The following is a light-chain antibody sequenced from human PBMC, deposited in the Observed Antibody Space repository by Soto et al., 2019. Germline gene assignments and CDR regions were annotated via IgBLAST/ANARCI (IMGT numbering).Light chain of an antibody. J-gene: IGLJ3*02. CDR3: QAWDTGIQV. CDR2: LNSDGSH. CDR1: SGHSSYA. V-gene: IGLV4-69*01. Sequence: QSVLTQSPSASASLGASVKLTCTLSSGHSSYAIAWHQQPPEKGPRYLMKLNSDGSHSKGDGIPDRFSGSSSGAERYLTISSLQSEDEADYYCQAWDTGIQVFGGETKVTVL.